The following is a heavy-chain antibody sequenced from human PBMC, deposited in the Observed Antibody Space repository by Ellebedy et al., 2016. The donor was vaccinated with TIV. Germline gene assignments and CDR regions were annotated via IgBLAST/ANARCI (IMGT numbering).Heavy chain of an antibody. D-gene: IGHD6-13*01. CDR1: GGSMSTYY. J-gene: IGHJ5*02. Sequence: SETLSLXXTVSGGSMSTYYWSWIRQPPGKGLEWIGYIFYSGSTNYNPSLKSRVTISVDTSKNQFSLKLSSVTAADTAVYYCAREVKQQLVRTWGQGTLVTVSS. CDR3: AREVKQQLVRT. V-gene: IGHV4-59*12. CDR2: IFYSGST.